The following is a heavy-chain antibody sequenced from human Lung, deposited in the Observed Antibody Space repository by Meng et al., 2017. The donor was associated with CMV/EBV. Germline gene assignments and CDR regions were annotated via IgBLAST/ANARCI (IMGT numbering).Heavy chain of an antibody. CDR1: GFTFSNYG. D-gene: IGHD1-1*01. V-gene: IGHV3-30*02. J-gene: IGHJ5*02. CDR2: IRFDGTQT. CDR3: AKVAESTTSPYNYFGA. Sequence: GGSLKIXXEASGFTFSNYGMHWVRQAPGKGLEWVAYIRFDGTQTYYSDSVKGRFAIFRDNSKNTLYLQMHSLTTEDTAMFYCAKVAESTTSPYNYFGAWGQGTLVTVSS.